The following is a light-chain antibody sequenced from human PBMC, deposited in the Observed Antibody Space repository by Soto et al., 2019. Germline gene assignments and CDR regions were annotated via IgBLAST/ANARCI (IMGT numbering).Light chain of an antibody. V-gene: IGLV6-57*01. CDR3: QSYDSSNQV. Sequence: NFMLTQPHSLSESPGKTVTISCTRSSGSIASNYVQWYQQRPGSSPTTVIYEDNRRPSGVPDRFSGSIDSSSNSASLTISGLKTEDEADYYCQSYDSSNQVFGGGTKVTVL. CDR2: EDN. J-gene: IGLJ2*01. CDR1: SGSIASNY.